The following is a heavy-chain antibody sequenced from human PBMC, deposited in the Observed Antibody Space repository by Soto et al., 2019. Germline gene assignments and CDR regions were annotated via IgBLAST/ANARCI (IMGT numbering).Heavy chain of an antibody. CDR2: IYYSGST. D-gene: IGHD5-18*01. CDR3: ARADFRNTAMVQNYFDY. CDR1: GGSISSYY. J-gene: IGHJ4*02. V-gene: IGHV4-59*01. Sequence: SETLSLTCTVSGGSISSYYWSWIRQPPGKGLEWIGYIYYSGSTNYNPSLKSRVTISVDTSKNQFSLKLSSVTAADTAVYYCARADFRNTAMVQNYFDYWGQGTLVTVSS.